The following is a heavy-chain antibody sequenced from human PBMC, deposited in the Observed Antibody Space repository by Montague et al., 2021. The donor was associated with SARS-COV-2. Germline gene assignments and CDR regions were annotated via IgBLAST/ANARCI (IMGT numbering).Heavy chain of an antibody. V-gene: IGHV4-34*01. D-gene: IGHD3-10*01. CDR3: ARLRDGVVPSPILGVGPYYSYYFMDV. CDR2: INHGGST. J-gene: IGHJ6*03. Sequence: SETLSLTCAVYGGSFSGYYWNWIRQPPGKGLEWIGEINHGGSTNYNPSLQSRLTISTDPSKNQFSLKLTSVAAADTAVYYCARLRDGVVPSPILGVGPYYSYYFMDVWGKGTTVTVSS. CDR1: GGSFSGYY.